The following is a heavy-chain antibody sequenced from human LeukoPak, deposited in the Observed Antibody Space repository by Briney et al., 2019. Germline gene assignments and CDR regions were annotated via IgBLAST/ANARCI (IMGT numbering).Heavy chain of an antibody. D-gene: IGHD6-19*01. J-gene: IGHJ4*02. CDR1: GGSFSGYY. V-gene: IGHV4-34*01. CDR2: INHSGST. CDR3: ARDSSGWYFDY. Sequence: SETLSLTCAVYGGSFSGYYWSWIRQPPGKGLGWIGEINHSGSTNYNPSLKSRVTISVDTSKNQFSLKLSSVTAADTAVYYCARDSSGWYFDYWGQGTLVTVSS.